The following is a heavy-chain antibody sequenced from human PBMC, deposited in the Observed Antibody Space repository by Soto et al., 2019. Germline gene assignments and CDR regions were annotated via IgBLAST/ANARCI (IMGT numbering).Heavy chain of an antibody. Sequence: GGSLRLSCAASGFTFSSYSMNWVRQAPGKGLEWVSYISSSSTIYYADSVKGRFTISRDNAKNSLYLQMNSLRAEDTAVYYCARDLRGYDFLDYWGQGTLVTVSS. J-gene: IGHJ4*02. V-gene: IGHV3-48*01. CDR3: ARDLRGYDFLDY. CDR1: GFTFSSYS. D-gene: IGHD5-12*01. CDR2: ISSSSTI.